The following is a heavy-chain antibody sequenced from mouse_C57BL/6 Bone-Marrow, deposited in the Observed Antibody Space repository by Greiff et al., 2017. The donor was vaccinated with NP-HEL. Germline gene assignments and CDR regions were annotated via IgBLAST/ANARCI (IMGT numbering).Heavy chain of an antibody. J-gene: IGHJ3*01. Sequence: VMLVESGAELARPGASVKLSCKASGYTFTSYGISWVKQRPGQGLEWIGEIYPRSGNTYYNEKFKGKATLTADKSSSTAYMELRSLTSEDSAVYFCAYYYGSRGFAYWGQGTLVTVSA. V-gene: IGHV1-81*01. D-gene: IGHD1-1*01. CDR2: IYPRSGNT. CDR1: GYTFTSYG. CDR3: AYYYGSRGFAY.